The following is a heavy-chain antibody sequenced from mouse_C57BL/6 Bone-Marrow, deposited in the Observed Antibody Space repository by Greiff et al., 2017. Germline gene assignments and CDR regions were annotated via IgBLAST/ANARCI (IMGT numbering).Heavy chain of an antibody. Sequence: QVQLQQPGAELVMPGASVKLSCKASGYTFTSYWMHWVKQRPGQGLEWIGEIDPSDSYTNYNQKFKGKSTLTVDKSSSTAYMQLSSLTSDDSAVYYGANLLAYWGQGTLVTVSA. V-gene: IGHV1-69*01. CDR1: GYTFTSYW. J-gene: IGHJ3*01. CDR3: ANLLAY. CDR2: IDPSDSYT.